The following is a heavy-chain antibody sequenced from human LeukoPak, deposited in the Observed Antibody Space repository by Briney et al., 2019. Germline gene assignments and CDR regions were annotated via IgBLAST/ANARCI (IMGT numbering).Heavy chain of an antibody. CDR2: IYTSGST. CDR1: GGSISRYY. CDR3: ARGVAAAARLYYFDY. D-gene: IGHD6-13*01. J-gene: IGHJ4*02. Sequence: PSETLSLTCTVSGGSISRYYWSWIRQPAGKGLEWIGRIYTSGSTNYNPSLKSRVTISVDKSKNQFSLKLSSVTAADTAVYYCARGVAAAARLYYFDYWGQGTLVTVSS. V-gene: IGHV4-4*07.